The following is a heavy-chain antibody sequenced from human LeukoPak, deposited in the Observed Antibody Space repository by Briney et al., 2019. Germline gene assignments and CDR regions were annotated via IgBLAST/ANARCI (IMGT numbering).Heavy chain of an antibody. CDR1: GFTLSSFW. CDR3: ARGVSGNYGRFDS. V-gene: IGHV3-74*01. J-gene: IGHJ4*02. Sequence: GGSLRLSCAASGFTLSSFWMHWVRQVPGEGLVWVTRISPDGSDSNYADPVKGRFTISRDNAKSTLYLQMNSLRDEDTAVYYCARGVSGNYGRFDSWGQGTLVIVSS. CDR2: ISPDGSDS. D-gene: IGHD1-26*01.